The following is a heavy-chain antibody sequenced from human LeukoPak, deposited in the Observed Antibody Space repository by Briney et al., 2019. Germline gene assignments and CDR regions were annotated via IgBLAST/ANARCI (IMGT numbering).Heavy chain of an antibody. CDR1: GFTFSHYW. D-gene: IGHD6-13*01. Sequence: PGGSLRLSCAASGFTFSHYWMTWVRQAPGKGLDWVANIKQDGSEKHYDDSVRGRFTISRDNAKNSLHLQMNSLRAEDTAVYYCARGTSGSWYYWGQGTLVTVSS. J-gene: IGHJ4*02. V-gene: IGHV3-7*04. CDR3: ARGTSGSWYY. CDR2: IKQDGSEK.